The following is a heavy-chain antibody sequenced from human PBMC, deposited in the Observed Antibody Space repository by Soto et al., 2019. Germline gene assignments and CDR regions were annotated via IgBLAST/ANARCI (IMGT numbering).Heavy chain of an antibody. CDR3: ATYTVGEGGRGY. CDR1: GGSMRGQH. Sequence: PSETLSLTCTVSGGSMRGQHWIWIRQPPGKGLEWIGHHSDSTNYNPSLKSRITISTDTSKNQFSLKLSSVTAADTAVYYCATYTVGEGGRGYWGQGTLVTVSS. J-gene: IGHJ4*02. D-gene: IGHD3-16*01. V-gene: IGHV4-4*09. CDR2: HSDST.